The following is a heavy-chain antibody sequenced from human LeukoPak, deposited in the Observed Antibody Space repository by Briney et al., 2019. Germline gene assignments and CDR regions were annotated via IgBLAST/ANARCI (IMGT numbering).Heavy chain of an antibody. V-gene: IGHV3-49*03. CDR1: GFTFGDYA. J-gene: IGHJ4*02. CDR3: TRGRGYSYGYPDY. CDR2: IRSKTYGGTT. D-gene: IGHD5-18*01. Sequence: GGSLRLSCTASGFTFGDYAMSWFRQAPGKGLEWVGFIRSKTYGGTTEYAASVKDRFTISRDDSKSIAYLQMNSLKTEDTAVYYCTRGRGYSYGYPDYWGRGTLVTVSS.